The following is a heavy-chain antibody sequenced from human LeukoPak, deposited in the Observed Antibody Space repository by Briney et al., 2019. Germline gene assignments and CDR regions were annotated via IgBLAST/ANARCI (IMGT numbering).Heavy chain of an antibody. V-gene: IGHV4-59*12. CDR3: ARASSGPSSYAFDI. CDR1: GGSISSYY. J-gene: IGHJ3*02. D-gene: IGHD6-19*01. Sequence: SETLSLTCTVSGGSISSYYWSWIRQPPGKGLEWIGYMDYSGSTNYNPSLKSRVTISVDTSKNQFSLKLSSVTAADTAVYYCARASSGPSSYAFDIWGQGTMVTVSS. CDR2: MDYSGST.